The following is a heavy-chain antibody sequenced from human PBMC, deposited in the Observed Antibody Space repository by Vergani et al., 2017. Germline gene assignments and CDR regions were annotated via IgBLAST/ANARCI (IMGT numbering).Heavy chain of an antibody. J-gene: IGHJ4*02. CDR2: INPSGGHT. V-gene: IGHV1-46*03. CDR1: GYTSSNHY. CDR3: ARGDYGILTGYRY. D-gene: IGHD3-9*01. Sequence: QVQVVQSGAEVKKSGASVKVSCKTSGYTSSNHYMHWVRQAPGQGLEWMGIINPSGGHTNYAQKFQGRVTMTRDTSTSTVYMELSSLRSEDTAIYYCARGDYGILTGYRYWGQGTLVTVSA.